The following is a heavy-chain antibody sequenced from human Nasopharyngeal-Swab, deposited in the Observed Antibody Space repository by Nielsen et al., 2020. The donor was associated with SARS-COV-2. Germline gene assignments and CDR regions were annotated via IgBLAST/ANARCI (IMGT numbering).Heavy chain of an antibody. J-gene: IGHJ4*02. CDR2: INPSGGST. CDR1: GYTFTSYY. CDR3: ARDGAAAAADY. V-gene: IGHV1-46*01. Sequence: ASVKVSCKASGYTFTSYYMHWVRHAPGQGLEWMGIINPSGGSTSYAQKFQGRVTMTRDTSTSTVYMELSSLRSEDTAVYYCARDGAAAAADYWGQGTLVTVSS. D-gene: IGHD6-13*01.